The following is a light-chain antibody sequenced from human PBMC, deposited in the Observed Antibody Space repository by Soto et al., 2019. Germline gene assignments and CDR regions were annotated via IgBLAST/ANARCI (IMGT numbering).Light chain of an antibody. Sequence: EIVLTPSPGALLLTTGERATLSCRASQSVGSTYLAWYQHKPGQAPRLLIYGASRRATGIPDRFSGSGSGTDFTLTISRLEPEDFAVYYCHQYGSSPGTFGQGTRWIS. CDR1: QSVGSTY. CDR2: GAS. J-gene: IGKJ2*01. V-gene: IGKV3-20*01. CDR3: HQYGSSPGT.